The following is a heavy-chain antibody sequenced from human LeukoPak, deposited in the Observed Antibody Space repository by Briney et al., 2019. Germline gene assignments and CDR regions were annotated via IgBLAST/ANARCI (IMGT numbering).Heavy chain of an antibody. Sequence: SVKVSCKASGGTFSSYAISWVRQAPGQGLEWMGRIIPILGIANYAQKFQGRVTITADKSTSTAYMELSSLRSEDTAVYYCARDGGLVDTAMVNYYYYYGMDVWGLGTTVTVSS. J-gene: IGHJ6*02. V-gene: IGHV1-69*04. CDR3: ARDGGLVDTAMVNYYYYYGMDV. D-gene: IGHD5-18*01. CDR1: GGTFSSYA. CDR2: IIPILGIA.